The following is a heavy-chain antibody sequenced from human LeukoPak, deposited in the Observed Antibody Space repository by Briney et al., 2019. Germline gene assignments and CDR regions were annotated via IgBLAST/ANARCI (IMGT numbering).Heavy chain of an antibody. CDR2: IYYSGST. J-gene: IGHJ3*02. V-gene: IGHV4-39*01. D-gene: IGHD3-10*02. CDR3: ARHIRTGTYYYVFDAFDI. CDR1: GGSISSSNYY. Sequence: PSETLSLTCTVSGGSISSSNYYWGWIRQPPGKGLEWIGSIYYSGSTNYNPSLKSRVTISVDTSKNQFSLKLSSVTAADTAVYYCARHIRTGTYYYVFDAFDIWGQGTMVTVSS.